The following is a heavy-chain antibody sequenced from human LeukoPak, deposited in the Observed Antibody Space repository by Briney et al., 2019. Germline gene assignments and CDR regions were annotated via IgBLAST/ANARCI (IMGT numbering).Heavy chain of an antibody. D-gene: IGHD6-13*01. Sequence: ASVKVSCKASGYTFTSYGISWVRQAPGQGLEWMGWISAYNGNTNYAQKLQGRVTMTTDTSTSTAYMELRSLRSDDTAVYYCARSAAGMPNRPYNWFDPWGQGTLVTVSS. V-gene: IGHV1-18*01. CDR1: GYTFTSYG. CDR2: ISAYNGNT. CDR3: ARSAAGMPNRPYNWFDP. J-gene: IGHJ5*02.